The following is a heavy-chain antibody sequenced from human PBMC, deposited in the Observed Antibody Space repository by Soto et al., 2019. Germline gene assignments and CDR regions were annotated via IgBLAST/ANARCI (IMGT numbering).Heavy chain of an antibody. V-gene: IGHV3-23*01. CDR3: AKDFGASSGSYYLTVGANYFDY. J-gene: IGHJ4*02. Sequence: EVQLLESGGGLVQPGGSLRLSCAASGFTFSSYAMSWVRQAPGKGLEWVSAISGSGGSTYYADSVKGRFTISRDNSKNTLYLQMNSLRAEDTAVYYCAKDFGASSGSYYLTVGANYFDYWGQGTLVTVSS. CDR2: ISGSGGST. D-gene: IGHD3-10*01. CDR1: GFTFSSYA.